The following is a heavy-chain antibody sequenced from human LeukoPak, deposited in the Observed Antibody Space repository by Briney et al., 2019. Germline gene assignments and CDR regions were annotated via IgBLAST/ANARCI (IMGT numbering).Heavy chain of an antibody. CDR2: IIPILGIA. CDR3: ARDSQDSSGYHYVYYFDY. CDR1: GGTFSSYA. V-gene: IGHV1-69*04. Sequence: ASVKVSCKASGGTFSSYAISWVRQAPGQGLEWMGRIIPILGIANYAQKFQGRVTITADKSTSTAYMELSSLRSEDTAVYYCARDSQDSSGYHYVYYFDYWGQGTLVTVSS. D-gene: IGHD3-22*01. J-gene: IGHJ4*02.